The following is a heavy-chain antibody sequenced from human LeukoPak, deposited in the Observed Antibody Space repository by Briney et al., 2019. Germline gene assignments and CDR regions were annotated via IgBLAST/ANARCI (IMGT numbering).Heavy chain of an antibody. D-gene: IGHD3-10*01. Sequence: ASVKVSCKASGYTFTGYYMHWVRQAPGQGLEWMGWINPNSGGTNYAQKFQGRVTMTRDTSISTAYMELSRLRSDDTAVYYCASMAPRRSGYYYMDVWGKGTTVTISS. J-gene: IGHJ6*03. V-gene: IGHV1-2*02. CDR2: INPNSGGT. CDR1: GYTFTGYY. CDR3: ASMAPRRSGYYYMDV.